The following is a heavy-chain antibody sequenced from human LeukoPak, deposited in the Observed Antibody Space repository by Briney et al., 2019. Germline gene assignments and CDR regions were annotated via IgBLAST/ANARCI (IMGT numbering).Heavy chain of an antibody. CDR3: ARLLRTGGYHYFDY. D-gene: IGHD1-26*01. J-gene: IGHJ4*02. V-gene: IGHV4-59*08. CDR1: GGSISSYY. Sequence: PSETLSLTCTVSGGSISSYYWSWIRQPPGKGLEWIGYIYYSGSTNYNPSLKSRVTISVDTSKNQFSLKLSSVTAADTAVYYCARLLRTGGYHYFDYCGQGTLVTVSS. CDR2: IYYSGST.